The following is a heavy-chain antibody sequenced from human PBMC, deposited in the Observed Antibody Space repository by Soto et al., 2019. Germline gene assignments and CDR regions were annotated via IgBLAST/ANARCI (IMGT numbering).Heavy chain of an antibody. V-gene: IGHV3-21*01. CDR3: ARVQEGIYGSGSYLFDY. CDR1: GFTFSSYS. J-gene: IGHJ4*02. Sequence: EVQLVESGGGLVMPGGSLRLSCAASGFTFSSYSMNWVGQAPGKGLEWVSSISSSSSYIYYADSVKGRFTISRDNAKNSLYLQMNSLRAEDTAVYYCARVQEGIYGSGSYLFDYWGQGTLVTVSS. D-gene: IGHD3-10*01. CDR2: ISSSSSYI.